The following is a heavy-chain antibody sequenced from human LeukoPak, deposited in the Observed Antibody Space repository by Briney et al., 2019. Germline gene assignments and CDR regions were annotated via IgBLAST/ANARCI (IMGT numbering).Heavy chain of an antibody. V-gene: IGHV1-18*01. Sequence: VASVKVSCKASGYTFTSYGISWVRQAPGQGLEWMGWISAYNGNTNYAQKLQGRVTMTRDTSTSTVYMELSSLRSEDTAVYYCARVVPAAAYFDYWGQGTLVTVSS. J-gene: IGHJ4*02. CDR2: ISAYNGNT. CDR3: ARVVPAAAYFDY. CDR1: GYTFTSYG. D-gene: IGHD2-2*01.